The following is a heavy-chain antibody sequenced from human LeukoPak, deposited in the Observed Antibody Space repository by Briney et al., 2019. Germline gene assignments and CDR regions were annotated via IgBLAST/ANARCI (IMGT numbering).Heavy chain of an antibody. CDR2: ITSSSSTI. V-gene: IGHV3-48*01. J-gene: IGHJ4*02. CDR3: ARVWDGYSGGDY. D-gene: IGHD5-18*01. Sequence: PGGSLRLSCAASGFTFSNYNMIWVRQAPGKGLECISYITSSSSTIHYADSVKGRFTISRDNAKKSLYLQMNSLRADDTAVYYCARVWDGYSGGDYWGQGTLVTVSS. CDR1: GFTFSNYN.